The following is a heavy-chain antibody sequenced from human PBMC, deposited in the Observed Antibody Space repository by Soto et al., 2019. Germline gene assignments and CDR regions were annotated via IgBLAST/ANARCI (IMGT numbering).Heavy chain of an antibody. D-gene: IGHD6-13*01. V-gene: IGHV1-2*02. Sequence: ASVKASCTPSGSTFSIDYVRLAGQPPGQGLEWMGIINPSGCTNYAQKFQGRVTMTRDTSISTAYTELSRMRSDDTAVYYCASDPPSRAAAGINPWGQGTLVTFSS. J-gene: IGHJ5*02. CDR1: GSTFSIDY. CDR3: ASDPPSRAAAGINP. CDR2: INPSGCT.